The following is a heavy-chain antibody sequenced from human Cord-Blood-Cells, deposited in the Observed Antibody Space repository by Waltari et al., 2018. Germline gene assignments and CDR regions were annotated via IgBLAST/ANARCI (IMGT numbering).Heavy chain of an antibody. Sequence: EVQLVESGGGLVKPGGSLRLSCAASGFPFSSYSLNWVRQAPGKGLEWVSSISSSSSYIYYADSVKGRFTISRDNAKNSLYLQMNSLRAEDTAVYYCASSKTGLRAFDIWGQGTMVTVSS. D-gene: IGHD7-27*01. CDR2: ISSSSSYI. V-gene: IGHV3-21*01. CDR3: ASSKTGLRAFDI. CDR1: GFPFSSYS. J-gene: IGHJ3*02.